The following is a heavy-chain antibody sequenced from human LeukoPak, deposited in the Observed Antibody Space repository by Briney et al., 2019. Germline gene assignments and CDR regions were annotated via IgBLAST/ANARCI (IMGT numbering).Heavy chain of an antibody. CDR1: GFIFDDYT. J-gene: IGHJ6*02. V-gene: IGHV3-43*01. CDR2: ISWDGGST. CDR3: IRGAASGSYYGFDV. D-gene: IGHD1-26*01. Sequence: GGSLRLSCAASGFIFDDYTMHWVRQAPGKGLEWVSLISWDGGSTYYADSVKGRFTISRDNSKNSLYLQMNSLKTEDTAVYYCIRGAASGSYYGFDVWGQGATVTVSS.